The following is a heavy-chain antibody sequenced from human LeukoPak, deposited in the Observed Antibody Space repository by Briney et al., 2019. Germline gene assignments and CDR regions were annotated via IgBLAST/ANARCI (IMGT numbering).Heavy chain of an antibody. CDR1: GGSFSGYY. V-gene: IGHV4-34*01. Sequence: SETLSLTCAVYGGSFSGYYWSWIRQPPGKGLEWIGEINHSGSTNYNPSLKSRVTISVDTSKNQFPLKLSSVTAADTAVYYCARRGYKQLAVRYWGQGTLVTVSS. J-gene: IGHJ4*02. D-gene: IGHD6-6*01. CDR3: ARRGYKQLAVRY. CDR2: INHSGST.